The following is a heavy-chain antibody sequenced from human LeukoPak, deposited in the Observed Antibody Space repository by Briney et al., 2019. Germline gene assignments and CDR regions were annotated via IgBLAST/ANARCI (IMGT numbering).Heavy chain of an antibody. J-gene: IGHJ3*02. D-gene: IGHD4-17*01. V-gene: IGHV4-59*01. CDR3: ATETTRNAFDI. CDR1: GGSISSYY. CDR2: IYYSGST. Sequence: ASETLSLTCTVSGGSISSYYWSWIRQPPGKGLEWIGYIYYSGSTNYNPSLKSRVTISVDTSKNQFSLKLSSVTAADTAVYYCATETTRNAFDIWGQGTMVTVSS.